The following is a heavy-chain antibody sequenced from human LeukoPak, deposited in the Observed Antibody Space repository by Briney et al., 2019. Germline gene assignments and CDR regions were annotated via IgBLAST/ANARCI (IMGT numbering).Heavy chain of an antibody. D-gene: IGHD6-19*01. V-gene: IGHV1-18*01. J-gene: IGHJ2*01. CDR1: GYTFTHHG. CDR2: ISAYNGDT. CDR3: ARDPSNTSGRYQYFDL. Sequence: ASVKVSCKASGYTFTHHGIAWARQAPGQGLEWMGWISAYNGDTIYAQKAQGRVTMTTDTSTTTAYMELRSLTSDDTALYYCARDPSNTSGRYQYFDLWGRGTLVTVSS.